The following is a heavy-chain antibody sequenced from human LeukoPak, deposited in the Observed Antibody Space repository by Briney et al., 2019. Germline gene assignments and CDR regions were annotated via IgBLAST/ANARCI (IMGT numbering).Heavy chain of an antibody. V-gene: IGHV3-23*01. D-gene: IGHD3-10*02. J-gene: IGHJ6*04. CDR1: GFTFSSYG. Sequence: GGSLRLSCAASGFTFSSYGMTWVRQAPGKGLEWVSSFSGSGGGTYYADSVKGRFTISRDNAKNSLYLQMNSLRAEDTAVYYCAELGITMIGGVWGKGTTVTISS. CDR2: FSGSGGGT. CDR3: AELGITMIGGV.